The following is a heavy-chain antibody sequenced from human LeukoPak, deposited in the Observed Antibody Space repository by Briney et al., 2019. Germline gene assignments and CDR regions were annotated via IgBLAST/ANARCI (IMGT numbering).Heavy chain of an antibody. CDR2: IKQDGSEK. Sequence: GGSLRLSCAASGFTFSSYWMSWVRQAPGKGLEWVANIKQDGSEKYYVDSVKGRFTISRDNAKNSLYLQMNSLRAEDTAVYYCARGYGDYDEYFQHWGQGTLVTVSS. J-gene: IGHJ1*01. CDR3: ARGYGDYDEYFQH. V-gene: IGHV3-7*01. D-gene: IGHD4-17*01. CDR1: GFTFSSYW.